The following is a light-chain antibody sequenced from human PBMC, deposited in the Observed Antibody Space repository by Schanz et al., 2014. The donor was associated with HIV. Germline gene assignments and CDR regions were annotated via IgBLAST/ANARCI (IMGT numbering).Light chain of an antibody. CDR2: EVI. J-gene: IGLJ3*02. CDR3: SSYTTSSTWV. Sequence: QSALTQPPSVSGSPGQSVTISCTGTSSDVGSYDRVSWYQQPPGTAPKLIIYEVINRPSGVPDRFSGSKSGNTASLTISGLQAGDEADYYCSSYTTSSTWVFGGGTKVTVL. CDR1: SSDVGSYDR. V-gene: IGLV2-18*02.